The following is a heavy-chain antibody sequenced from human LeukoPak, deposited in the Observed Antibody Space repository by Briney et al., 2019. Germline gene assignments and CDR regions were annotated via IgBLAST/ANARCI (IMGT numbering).Heavy chain of an antibody. Sequence: SQTLSLTCTVSGDSISTETYYWTWIRQPAGKGLEWIGRIYSSGSTNYNPSLKSRVTISVDKSKNQFSLKLSSVTAADTAVYFCARVGVGALTGSYFDYWGQGTLVTVSS. V-gene: IGHV4-61*02. CDR1: GDSISTETYY. CDR3: ARVGVGALTGSYFDY. D-gene: IGHD3-9*01. J-gene: IGHJ4*02. CDR2: IYSSGST.